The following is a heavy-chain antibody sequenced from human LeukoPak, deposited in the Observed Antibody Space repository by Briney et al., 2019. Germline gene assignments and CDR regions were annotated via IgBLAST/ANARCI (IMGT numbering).Heavy chain of an antibody. D-gene: IGHD3-10*01. Sequence: GASVKVSCKASGYTFTSYYMHWVRQAPGQGLEWMGIINPSGGSTSYAQKFQGRVTMTRDTSTGTVYMELSSLRSEDTAVYYCARNYGSGSLLYYFDYWGQGTLVTVSS. V-gene: IGHV1-46*01. CDR1: GYTFTSYY. CDR2: INPSGGST. CDR3: ARNYGSGSLLYYFDY. J-gene: IGHJ4*02.